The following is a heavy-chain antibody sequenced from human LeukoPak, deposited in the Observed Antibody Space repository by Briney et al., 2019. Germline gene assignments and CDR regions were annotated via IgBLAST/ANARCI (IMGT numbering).Heavy chain of an antibody. D-gene: IGHD3-16*01. J-gene: IGHJ4*02. V-gene: IGHV3-23*01. CDR1: GFTFSIYA. CDR2: ILGSGGVTT. CDR3: AGGSLDY. Sequence: GGSLRLSCEASGFTFSIYAMSWVRQSPGKGLEWVSAILGSGGVTTYYADSVGGRFTISRDNGKNTLYLDMSSLRAEDTALYYCAGGSLDYWGQGTLVTVSS.